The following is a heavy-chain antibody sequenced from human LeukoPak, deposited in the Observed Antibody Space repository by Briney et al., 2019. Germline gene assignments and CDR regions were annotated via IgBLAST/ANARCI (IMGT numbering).Heavy chain of an antibody. J-gene: IGHJ6*02. CDR3: TQQQLGYYYYYYGMDV. CDR1: GFTFSSYS. CDR2: ISSSSSTI. D-gene: IGHD6-13*01. V-gene: IGHV3-48*04. Sequence: GGSLRLSCAASGFTFSSYSMNWVRQAPGKGLEWVSYISSSSSTIYYADSVKGRFTISRDNAKNSLYLQMNSLRAEDTAVYYCTQQQLGYYYYYYGMDVWGQGTTVTVSS.